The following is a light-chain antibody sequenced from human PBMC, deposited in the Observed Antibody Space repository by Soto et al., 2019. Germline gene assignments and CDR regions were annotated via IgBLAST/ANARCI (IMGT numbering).Light chain of an antibody. Sequence: DIQMTQSPSSLSTSVGDRVTITCRASQAISIYLAWYQQKPGKVPKLLIYAASTLQSGVPSRFSGSGSGTDFTLTISSLQPEDVATYYCQKYNIAPPTFGQGTKVEIK. CDR3: QKYNIAPPT. J-gene: IGKJ1*01. CDR1: QAISIY. CDR2: AAS. V-gene: IGKV1-27*01.